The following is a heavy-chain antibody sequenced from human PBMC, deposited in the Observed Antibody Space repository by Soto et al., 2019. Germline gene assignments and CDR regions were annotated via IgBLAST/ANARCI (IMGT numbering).Heavy chain of an antibody. Sequence: PSETLSLTCTVSGGPISSSNYYWGWIRQPPGKGLEWVGSIHYSGNTHYSPSLTNRVTMSVDTSNNQFSLKLNSVTAVGTAVYFCVRHPTDNIFFYWGQGALVTGSS. CDR3: VRHPTDNIFFY. V-gene: IGHV4-39*01. CDR2: IHYSGNT. D-gene: IGHD3-3*02. CDR1: GGPISSSNYY. J-gene: IGHJ4*02.